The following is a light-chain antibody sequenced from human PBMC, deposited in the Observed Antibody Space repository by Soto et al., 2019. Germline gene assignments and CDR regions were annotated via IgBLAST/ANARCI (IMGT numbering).Light chain of an antibody. CDR2: STN. Sequence: QAVVTQEPSFSVSPGGTVTLTCGWSSGSVSTSYYPSWYQQTPGQAPRTLIYSTNTRSSGVPDRFSGSILGNKAALTIAGARADDDSYYYCVLYIGSGPLVGGGTKLTVL. CDR3: VLYIGSGPL. J-gene: IGLJ2*01. CDR1: SGSVSTSYY. V-gene: IGLV8-61*01.